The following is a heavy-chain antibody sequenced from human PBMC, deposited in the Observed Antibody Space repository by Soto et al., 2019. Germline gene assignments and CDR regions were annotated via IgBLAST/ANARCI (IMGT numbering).Heavy chain of an antibody. CDR3: ARGGIGDYSYYYGMDV. CDR2: ISSSSSYI. D-gene: IGHD3-16*01. CDR1: GFTFSSYS. Sequence: EVQLVESGGGLVKPGGSLRLSCAASGFTFSSYSMNWVRQAPGKGLEWVSSISSSSSYIYYADSVQGRFTISRDNAKNALYRQMNSLRAEDTAVYYCARGGIGDYSYYYGMDVWGHGTTVTVSS. V-gene: IGHV3-21*01. J-gene: IGHJ6*02.